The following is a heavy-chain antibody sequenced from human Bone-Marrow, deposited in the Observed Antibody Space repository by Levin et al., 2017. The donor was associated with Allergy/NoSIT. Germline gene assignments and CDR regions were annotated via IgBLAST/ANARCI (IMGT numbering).Heavy chain of an antibody. V-gene: IGHV5-51*01. CDR2: IDPGDSEA. D-gene: IGHD1-26*01. Sequence: GESLKISCKGSGYSFANYWIGWVRQMPGKGLDYMGVIDPGDSEATYSPSFQGQVIMSVDKSISTAYLQWSSLKASDTAMYFCARSPERGAAGLFAHWGHGTLVTVSS. CDR3: ARSPERGAAGLFAH. CDR1: GYSFANYW. J-gene: IGHJ4*01.